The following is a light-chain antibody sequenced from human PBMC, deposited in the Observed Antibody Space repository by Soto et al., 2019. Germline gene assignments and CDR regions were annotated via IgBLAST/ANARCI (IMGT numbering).Light chain of an antibody. CDR2: VAF. J-gene: IGKJ2*01. CDR1: QSISNS. CDR3: HQTFSPPYT. Sequence: DIQMTQSLSSLSASVGETVTITCRASQSISNSLSRYQQKPGKAPKFLFSVAFTFQRAVPSRFSGSGSETNLTLTIVSLQPEDVATYYCHQTFSPPYTFGQGTKLEIK. V-gene: IGKV1-39*01.